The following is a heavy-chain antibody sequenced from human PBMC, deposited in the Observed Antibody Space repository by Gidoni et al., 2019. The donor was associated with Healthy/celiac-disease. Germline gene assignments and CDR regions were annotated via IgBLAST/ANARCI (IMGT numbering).Heavy chain of an antibody. CDR3: ARLVLLWFGVDPPDAFDI. CDR2: IYYSGST. CDR1: GGSISSGGYY. Sequence: QVQLQESGPGLVKPSQILSLTCTVSGGSISSGGYYWSWIRQHPGKGLEWIGYIYYSGSTYYNPSLKSRVTISVDTSKNQFSLKLSSVTAADTAVYYCARLVLLWFGVDPPDAFDIWGQGTMVTVSS. V-gene: IGHV4-31*03. D-gene: IGHD3-10*01. J-gene: IGHJ3*02.